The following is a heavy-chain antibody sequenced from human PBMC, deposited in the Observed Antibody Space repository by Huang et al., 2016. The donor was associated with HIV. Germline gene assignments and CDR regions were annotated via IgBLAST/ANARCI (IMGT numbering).Heavy chain of an antibody. V-gene: IGHV4-59*01. CDR2: IYYSGST. J-gene: IGHJ5*02. Sequence: QVQLQESGPGLVKPSETLSLTCTVSGGSMSSYYWSWIRQPPVKGLEWIGYIYYSGSTNYNPSLKIRVTISVDTSKNQFSLRLSSVTAADTAVYYCASASIAARRWFDPWGQGSLVTVSS. CDR1: GGSMSSYY. CDR3: ASASIAARRWFDP. D-gene: IGHD6-6*01.